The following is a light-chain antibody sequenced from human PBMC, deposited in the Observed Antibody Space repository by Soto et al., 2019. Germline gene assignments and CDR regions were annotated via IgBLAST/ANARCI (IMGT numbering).Light chain of an antibody. CDR1: QSISSN. Sequence: EIVMTQSPATLSVSPGQGATLSCRASQSISSNLAWYQQKPGQAPRLLIYGTSIRATGIPARFSGSESETEFTLTISSLQSEDVAVYYCHQYTNWPGAFGGGTKVEIK. CDR3: HQYTNWPGA. J-gene: IGKJ4*01. CDR2: GTS. V-gene: IGKV3-15*01.